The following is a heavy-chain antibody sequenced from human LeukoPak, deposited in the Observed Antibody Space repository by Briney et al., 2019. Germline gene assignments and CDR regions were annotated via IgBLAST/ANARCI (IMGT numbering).Heavy chain of an antibody. Sequence: GGSLKISCEGSGYSFSSSWIGWVRQMPGKGLEWMGIIYPGDSDTRYSPSFQGQVTISADKSISTAFLQWSSLKASDTAMYYCARRNGVLFDSWGQGTLVTVSP. CDR3: ARRNGVLFDS. J-gene: IGHJ4*02. CDR1: GYSFSSSW. D-gene: IGHD1-1*01. CDR2: IYPGDSDT. V-gene: IGHV5-51*01.